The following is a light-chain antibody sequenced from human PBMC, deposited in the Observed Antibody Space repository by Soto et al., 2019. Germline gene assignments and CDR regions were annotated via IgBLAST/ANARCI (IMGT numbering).Light chain of an antibody. J-gene: IGKJ1*01. V-gene: IGKV3-20*01. CDR2: GAS. CDR3: QHYGTTPWT. Sequence: ETVLTQSPGTLSLSPGERVTLSCRASQSVCSRCLDWYQQKPGQSPRLLIYGASTRATGIPDRFSGSGSGADFTLTISRLEPEDFAVYYCQHYGTTPWTFGQGTKVGIK. CDR1: QSVCSRC.